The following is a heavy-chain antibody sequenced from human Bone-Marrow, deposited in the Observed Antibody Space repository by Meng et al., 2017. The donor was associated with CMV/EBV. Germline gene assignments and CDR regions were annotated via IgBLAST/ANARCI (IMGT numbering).Heavy chain of an antibody. CDR3: ATMGATTNWFDP. J-gene: IGHJ5*02. Sequence: KASGRTFSSYAISWVRQAPGQGLEWMGGIIPIFGTANYAQKFQGRVTITTDESTSTAYMELSSLRSEDTAVYYCATMGATTNWFDPWGQGTLVTVSS. V-gene: IGHV1-69*05. D-gene: IGHD1-26*01. CDR2: IIPIFGTA. CDR1: GRTFSSYA.